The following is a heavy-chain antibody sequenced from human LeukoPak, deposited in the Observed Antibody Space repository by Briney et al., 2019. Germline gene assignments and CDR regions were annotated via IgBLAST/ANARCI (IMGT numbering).Heavy chain of an antibody. J-gene: IGHJ6*02. CDR1: GYTFTGYY. Sequence: ASVKVSCKASGYTFTGYYMHWVRQAPGQGLEWMGWINPNSGGTNYAQKFQGRVTMTRDTSISTAYMELSRLRSDDTAVYYCARDRLVGSADYYYYYGMGVWGQGTTVTVSS. V-gene: IGHV1-2*02. D-gene: IGHD1-26*01. CDR2: INPNSGGT. CDR3: ARDRLVGSADYYYYYGMGV.